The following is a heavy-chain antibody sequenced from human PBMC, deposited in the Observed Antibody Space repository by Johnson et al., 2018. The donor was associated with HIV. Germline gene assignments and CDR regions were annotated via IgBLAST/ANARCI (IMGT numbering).Heavy chain of an antibody. J-gene: IGHJ3*02. D-gene: IGHD2-2*01. CDR3: AKVLWEGDAFDI. CDR1: GFTFSSYW. CDR2: ISYDGSNK. V-gene: IGHV3-30*18. Sequence: QVQLVESGGGLVQPGGSLRLSCVASGFTFSSYWMSWVRQAPGKGLEWVAVISYDGSNKYYADSVKGRFTISRDNSKNTLYLQMNSLRAEDTAVYYCAKVLWEGDAFDIWGRGTMVTVSS.